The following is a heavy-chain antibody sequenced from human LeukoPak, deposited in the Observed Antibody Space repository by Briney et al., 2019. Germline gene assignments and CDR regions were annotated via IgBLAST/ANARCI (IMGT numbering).Heavy chain of an antibody. J-gene: IGHJ4*02. V-gene: IGHV1-69*04. D-gene: IGHD3/OR15-3a*01. CDR3: ARDLVCTMNCKDS. Sequence: SVKVSCKASGGTFTNDAISWVRQAPGQGLEWMGRIIPYLGMALYAQRFKGRLTITADKSPSTAYMELSSLTSDDTAVYFCARDLVCTMNCKDSWGQGTLVTVSS. CDR2: IIPYLGMA. CDR1: GGTFTNDA.